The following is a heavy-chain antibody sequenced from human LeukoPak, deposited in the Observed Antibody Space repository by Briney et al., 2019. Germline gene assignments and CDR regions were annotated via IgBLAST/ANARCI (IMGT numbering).Heavy chain of an antibody. Sequence: ASVKVSCKASGYTFTSYGISWVRQAPGQGLEWMGWISAYNGSTNYAQNFQGRVTMTTDTSTSTAYMELRSLRSDDTAVFYCARDKWLRFNWFDPWGQGTLVTVSS. J-gene: IGHJ5*02. D-gene: IGHD5-12*01. CDR1: GYTFTSYG. CDR2: ISAYNGST. CDR3: ARDKWLRFNWFDP. V-gene: IGHV1-18*01.